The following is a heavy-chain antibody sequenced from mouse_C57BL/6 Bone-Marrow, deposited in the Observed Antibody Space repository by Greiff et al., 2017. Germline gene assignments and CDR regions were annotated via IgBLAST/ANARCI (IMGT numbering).Heavy chain of an antibody. CDR2: IRLKSDNYAT. CDR1: GFTFSNYW. V-gene: IGHV6-3*01. J-gene: IGHJ2*01. Sequence: EVKLVESGGGLVQPGGSMKLSCVASGFTFSNYWMNWVRQSPEKGLEWVAQIRLKSDNYATHYAESVKGRFTISRDDSKSSVYLQMNNLRAEDTGIYYCTEGYCNYLDYWGQGTTLTVSS. CDR3: TEGYCNYLDY.